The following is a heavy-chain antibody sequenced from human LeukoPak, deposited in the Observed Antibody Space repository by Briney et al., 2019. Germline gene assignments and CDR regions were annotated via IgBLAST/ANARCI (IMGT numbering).Heavy chain of an antibody. V-gene: IGHV4-38-2*02. CDR2: IYHSGST. CDR3: ARAKGNYDILTGYYPHWYFDL. CDR1: GYSISSGYY. J-gene: IGHJ2*01. D-gene: IGHD3-9*01. Sequence: SETLSLTCSVSGYSISSGYYWGWIRQPPGKGLEWIGNIYHSGSTYYNPSLKSRVTISVDTSKNQFSLKLSSVTAADTAVYYCARAKGNYDILTGYYPHWYFDLWGRGTLVTVSS.